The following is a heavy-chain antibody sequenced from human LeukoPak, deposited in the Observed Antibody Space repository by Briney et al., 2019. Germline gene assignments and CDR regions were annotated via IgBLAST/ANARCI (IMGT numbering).Heavy chain of an antibody. Sequence: SETLSLTCAVYGGSFSGYYWSWIRQPPGKGLEWIGEINHSGSTNYNPSLKSRVTISVDTSKNQFSLKLSSVTAADTAVYCCARLAIFGVVIIGDDAFDIWGQGTMVTVSS. V-gene: IGHV4-34*01. D-gene: IGHD3-3*01. CDR3: ARLAIFGVVIIGDDAFDI. CDR2: INHSGST. J-gene: IGHJ3*02. CDR1: GGSFSGYY.